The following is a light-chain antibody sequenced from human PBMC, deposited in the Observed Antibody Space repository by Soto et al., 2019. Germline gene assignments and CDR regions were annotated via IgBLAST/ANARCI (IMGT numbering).Light chain of an antibody. V-gene: IGKV3-15*01. CDR1: QSISSR. J-gene: IGKJ2*01. CDR3: KQYHDWRYT. CDR2: GAS. Sequence: EMVMTQSPATLSVSPGERATLSCRASQSISSRLAWYHLKPGQAPRLLIYGASTRNTGIPASLSGSGSGTENTLTIGSLQTAEFAVYNCKQYHDWRYTVGQGTKLEIK.